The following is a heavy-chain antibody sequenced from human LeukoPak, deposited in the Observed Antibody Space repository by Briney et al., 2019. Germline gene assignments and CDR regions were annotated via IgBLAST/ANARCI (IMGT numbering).Heavy chain of an antibody. CDR2: IYTSGST. J-gene: IGHJ4*02. V-gene: IGHV4-4*07. Sequence: SETLSLTCTVSGGSISSYYWSWIRQPAGKGLEWIGRIYTSGSTNYNPPLKSRVTISVDTSKNQFSLKLSSVTAADTAVYYCARGRQQQLVLRDFDYWGQGTLVTVSS. CDR1: GGSISSYY. D-gene: IGHD6-13*01. CDR3: ARGRQQQLVLRDFDY.